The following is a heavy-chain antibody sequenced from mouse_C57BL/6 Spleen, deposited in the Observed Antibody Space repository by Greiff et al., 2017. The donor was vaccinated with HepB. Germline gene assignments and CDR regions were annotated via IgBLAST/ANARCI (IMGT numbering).Heavy chain of an antibody. CDR3: ARSFYYYGSYWYFDV. CDR1: GFTFTDYY. Sequence: EVKLVESGGGLVQPGGSLSLSCAASGFTFTDYYMSWVRQPPGKALEWLGFIRNKANGYTTEYSASVKGRFTISRDNSQSILYLQMNALRAEDSATYYCARSFYYYGSYWYFDVWGTGTTVTVSS. CDR2: IRNKANGYTT. D-gene: IGHD1-1*01. J-gene: IGHJ1*03. V-gene: IGHV7-3*01.